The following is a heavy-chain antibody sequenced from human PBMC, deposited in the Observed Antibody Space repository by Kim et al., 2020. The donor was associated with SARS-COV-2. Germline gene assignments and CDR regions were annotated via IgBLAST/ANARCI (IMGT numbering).Heavy chain of an antibody. D-gene: IGHD3-10*01. V-gene: IGHV5-10-1*01. Sequence: GESLKISCKGSGYSFTSYWISWVRQMPWKGLEWMGRIDPSDSYTNYSPSFQGHVTISADKSISTAYLQWSSLKASDTAMYYCAGPYYYGSGSYYNPADEAFDIWGQGTMVTVSS. CDR2: IDPSDSYT. CDR1: GYSFTSYW. J-gene: IGHJ3*02. CDR3: AGPYYYGSGSYYNPADEAFDI.